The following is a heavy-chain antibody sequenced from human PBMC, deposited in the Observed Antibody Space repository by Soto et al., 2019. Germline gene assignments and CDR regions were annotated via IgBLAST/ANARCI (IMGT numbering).Heavy chain of an antibody. Sequence: EVQLLESWGGLIQPGGSLRLYCAAPGFTISSYGMSWVPLAPGKGLEGVSAISADGSNTYYADSVRGRFTVPRDKSQYALLIQMSGLGTEETAVYYCYAGHNSRGGARGTLVTVSS. V-gene: IGHV3-23*01. CDR1: GFTISSYG. J-gene: IGHJ4*02. D-gene: IGHD3-16*01. CDR3: YAGHNSRG. CDR2: ISADGSNT.